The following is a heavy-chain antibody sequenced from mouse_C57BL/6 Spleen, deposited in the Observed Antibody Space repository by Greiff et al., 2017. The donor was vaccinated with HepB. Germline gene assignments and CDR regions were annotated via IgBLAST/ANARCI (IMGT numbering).Heavy chain of an antibody. CDR2: IFPGSGST. CDR1: GYTFTDYY. J-gene: IGHJ2*01. Sequence: VQLQQSGPELVKPGASVKISCKASGYTFTDYYINWVKQRPGQGLEWIGWIFPGSGSTYYNEKFKGKATLTVDKSSSTAYMLLSSLTSEDSAVYFCARRDDYDGGYFDYWGQGTTLTVSS. D-gene: IGHD2-4*01. CDR3: ARRDDYDGGYFDY. V-gene: IGHV1-75*01.